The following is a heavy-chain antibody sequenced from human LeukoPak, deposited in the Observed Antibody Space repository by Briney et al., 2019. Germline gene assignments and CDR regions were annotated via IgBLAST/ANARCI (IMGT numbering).Heavy chain of an antibody. D-gene: IGHD3-9*01. CDR1: GGSISGTAYY. Sequence: PSETLSLTCTVSGGSISGTAYYWGWIRQPPGKGLEWIGYIYYSGSTYYNPSLKSRVTISVDTSKNQFSLELSSVTAADTAVYYCASLDRYYYYMDVWGKGTTVTVSS. V-gene: IGHV4-30-4*08. CDR3: ASLDRYYYYMDV. CDR2: IYYSGST. J-gene: IGHJ6*03.